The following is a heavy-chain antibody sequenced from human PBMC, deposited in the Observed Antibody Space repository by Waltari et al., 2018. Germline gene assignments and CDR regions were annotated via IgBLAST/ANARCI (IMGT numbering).Heavy chain of an antibody. CDR2: INNDGTSV. CDR3: ARNGSDFSFDQ. V-gene: IGHV3-74*03. Sequence: ELQLVESGGGLVQPGGSLRLSCAASGFTFSNYWMHWVRQAPGKGLVWFSRINNDGTSVTYADSVKGRFTISRDNAKNTLYLKLDSVRADDAAVYVCARNGSDFSFDQWGQGTRVTVSS. D-gene: IGHD3-3*01. CDR1: GFTFSNYW. J-gene: IGHJ4*02.